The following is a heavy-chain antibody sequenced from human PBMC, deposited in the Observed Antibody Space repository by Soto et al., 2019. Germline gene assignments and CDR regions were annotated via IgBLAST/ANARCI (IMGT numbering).Heavy chain of an antibody. J-gene: IGHJ6*02. Sequence: QVTLRESGPVLVRPTETLTLTCTVSGFSLTDTRVGVSWIRQPPGKALEWLAHIFSPGEISYTTSLRSRLTISKDTSKSQVVLSLANMGPMDTAAYFCARVRKTAVNSYHFGMDVWGQGTSVTVSS. CDR3: ARVRKTAVNSYHFGMDV. V-gene: IGHV2-26*01. CDR2: IFSPGEI. CDR1: GFSLTDTRVG. D-gene: IGHD2-21*02.